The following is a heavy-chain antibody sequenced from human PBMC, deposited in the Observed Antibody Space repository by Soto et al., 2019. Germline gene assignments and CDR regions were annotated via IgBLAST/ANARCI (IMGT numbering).Heavy chain of an antibody. CDR1: GFTFSSYA. D-gene: IGHD6-6*01. J-gene: IGHJ4*02. CDR3: AKGLYSSSYFDY. Sequence: LRLSFAASGFTFSSYAMSWVRQAPGKGLEWVSAISGSGGSTYYADSVKGRFTISRDNSKNTLYLQMNSLRAEDTAVYYCAKGLYSSSYFDYWGQGTLVTVSS. CDR2: ISGSGGST. V-gene: IGHV3-23*01.